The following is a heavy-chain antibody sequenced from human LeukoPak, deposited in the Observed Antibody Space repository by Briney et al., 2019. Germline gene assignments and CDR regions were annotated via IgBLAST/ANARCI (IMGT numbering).Heavy chain of an antibody. D-gene: IGHD6-13*01. CDR3: ARALGSSWTPSWFDP. Sequence: ASVKVSCKASGYTFTSYDINWMRQATGQGLEWMGWMNPNSGNTGYAQKFQDRVTMTRNTSINTAYMELSSLRSEDMAVYYCARALGSSWTPSWFDPWGLGTLVTVSS. J-gene: IGHJ5*02. CDR1: GYTFTSYD. CDR2: MNPNSGNT. V-gene: IGHV1-8*01.